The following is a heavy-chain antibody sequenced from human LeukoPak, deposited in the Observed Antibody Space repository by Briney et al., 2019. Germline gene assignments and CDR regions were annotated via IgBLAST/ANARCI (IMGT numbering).Heavy chain of an antibody. CDR1: GFTFDDYA. V-gene: IGHV3-9*01. Sequence: PGESLRLSCAASGFTFDDYAMPWVRQAPGKGLEWVSGISWNSGSIGYADSVKGRFTISRDNAKNSLYLQMNSLRAEDTALYYCAKDIVATIFYYGMDVWGQGTTVTVSS. D-gene: IGHD5-12*01. CDR2: ISWNSGSI. J-gene: IGHJ6*02. CDR3: AKDIVATIFYYGMDV.